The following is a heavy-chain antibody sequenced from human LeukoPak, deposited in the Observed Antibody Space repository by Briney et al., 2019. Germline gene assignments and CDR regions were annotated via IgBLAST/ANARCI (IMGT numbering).Heavy chain of an antibody. D-gene: IGHD3-16*01. V-gene: IGHV7-4-1*02. J-gene: IGHJ4*02. CDR3: ARHDNDDDFDY. Sequence: ASVKVSCKASGYTFIRYAINWLRQVPGQGLEWMGWINMYTANPAYAQGFTERFVFSLDTSVSTAYLEISNLKAEDTAVYYCARHDNDDDFDYWAREPWPPSPQ. CDR1: GYTFIRYA. CDR2: INMYTANP.